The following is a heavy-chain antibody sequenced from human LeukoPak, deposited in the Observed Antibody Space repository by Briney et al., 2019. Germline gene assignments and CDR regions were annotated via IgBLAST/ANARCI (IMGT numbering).Heavy chain of an antibody. CDR3: ARHLSQYSSSPAGGFDI. CDR1: GYSFTSYW. V-gene: IGHV5-51*01. CDR2: IYPGDSDT. Sequence: GESLKISCKGSGYSFTSYWIGWVRQMPGKGLEWMGIIYPGDSDTRYSPSFQGQVTISADKSISTAYLQWSSLKASDTAMYYCARHLSQYSSSPAGGFDIWGQGTMVTVSS. D-gene: IGHD6-13*01. J-gene: IGHJ3*02.